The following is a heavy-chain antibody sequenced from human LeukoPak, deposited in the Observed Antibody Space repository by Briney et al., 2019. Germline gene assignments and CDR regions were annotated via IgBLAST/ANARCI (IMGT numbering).Heavy chain of an antibody. CDR1: GFTISDYY. CDR3: ARHLNSSSWLVYFDY. J-gene: IGHJ4*02. CDR2: ISSSSSYT. Sequence: GGSLRLSCAASGFTISDYYMSWIRQAPGKGLEWVSYISSSSSYTNYADSVKGRFTISRDNAKNSLYLQMNSLRAEDTAVYYCARHLNSSSWLVYFDYWGQGTLVTVSS. D-gene: IGHD6-13*01. V-gene: IGHV3-11*06.